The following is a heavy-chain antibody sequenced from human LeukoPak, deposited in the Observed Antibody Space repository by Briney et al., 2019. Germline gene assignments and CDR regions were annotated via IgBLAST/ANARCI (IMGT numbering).Heavy chain of an antibody. D-gene: IGHD6-19*01. CDR2: IYHSGST. J-gene: IGHJ4*02. Sequence: SETLSHTCAVSGGSISSGGYSWSWIRQPPGKGLEWIGYIYHSGSTYYNPSLKSRVTISVDRSKNQFSLKLSSVTAADTAVYYCARVSIAVAGGIDYWGQGTLVSVSS. V-gene: IGHV4-30-2*01. CDR1: GGSISSGGYS. CDR3: ARVSIAVAGGIDY.